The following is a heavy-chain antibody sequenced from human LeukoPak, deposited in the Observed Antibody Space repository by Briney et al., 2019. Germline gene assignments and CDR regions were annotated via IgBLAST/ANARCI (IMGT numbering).Heavy chain of an antibody. J-gene: IGHJ5*02. CDR2: IKSDGSGK. CDR1: GLTFRDYW. V-gene: IGHV3-7*01. D-gene: IGHD3-10*01. Sequence: GGSLRLSCAASGLTFRDYWMNWVRQTPGKGLEWVAVIKSDGSGKYYVDSVKGRFTISRDNAKNSLYLQLNSLRVEDTAVYYCARDLRGDTNNWLDPWGQGTLVTVSS. CDR3: ARDLRGDTNNWLDP.